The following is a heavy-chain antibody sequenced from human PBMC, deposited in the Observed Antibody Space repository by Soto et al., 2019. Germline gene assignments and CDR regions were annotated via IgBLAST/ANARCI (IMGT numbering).Heavy chain of an antibody. CDR2: IKQDGSEK. CDR3: AIVNIDYTSSSQFDY. J-gene: IGHJ4*02. D-gene: IGHD6-6*01. CDR1: GFTFSSYW. V-gene: IGHV3-7*01. Sequence: GGSLRLSCAASGFTFSSYWMSWVRQAPGKGLEWVANIKQDGSEKYYVDSVKGRFTISRDNAKNSLYLQMNSLRAEDTALYYCAIVNIDYTSSSQFDYWGQGTLVTVSS.